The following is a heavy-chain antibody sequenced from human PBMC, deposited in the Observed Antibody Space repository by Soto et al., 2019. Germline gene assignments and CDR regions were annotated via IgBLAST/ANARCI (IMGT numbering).Heavy chain of an antibody. Sequence: QVQLQESGPGLVKPSGTLSLTCSVSGGSISSFYWNWIRQPAGKGLEWIGRFYTTGRASYNPSLKGRLTLSGDTSKNQFSLRLGSVTAADTAVYYCAREPIVEGPPGYNWFDPWGQGILVTVSS. D-gene: IGHD3-22*01. CDR2: FYTTGRA. J-gene: IGHJ5*02. CDR1: GGSISSFY. CDR3: AREPIVEGPPGYNWFDP. V-gene: IGHV4-4*07.